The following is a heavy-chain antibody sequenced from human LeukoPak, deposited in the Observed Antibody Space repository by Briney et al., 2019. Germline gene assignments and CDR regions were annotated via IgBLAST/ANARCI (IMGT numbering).Heavy chain of an antibody. CDR3: ARDRTSSSWST. J-gene: IGHJ4*02. CDR1: GGSISSGDYY. V-gene: IGHV4-30-4*01. D-gene: IGHD6-13*01. CDR2: ISYSGST. Sequence: SETLSLTCTVSGGSISSGDYYWGWIRQPPGKGLEWIGHISYSGSTYYNPSLKSRVTLSVDTSKNQFSLKLSSVAAADTAVYYCARDRTSSSWSTWGQGTLVTVSS.